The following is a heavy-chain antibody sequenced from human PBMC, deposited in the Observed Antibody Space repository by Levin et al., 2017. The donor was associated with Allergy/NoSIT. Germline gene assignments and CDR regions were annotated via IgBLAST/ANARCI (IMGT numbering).Heavy chain of an antibody. D-gene: IGHD6-19*01. CDR1: GGSFSGYY. CDR2: INHSGST. Sequence: SETLSLTCAVYGGSFSGYYWSWIRQPPGKGLEWIGEINHSGSTNYNPSLKSRVTISVDTSKNQFSLKLSSVTAADTAVYYCATFSRGEWPVQTVDYWGQGTLVTVSS. J-gene: IGHJ4*02. CDR3: ATFSRGEWPVQTVDY. V-gene: IGHV4-34*01.